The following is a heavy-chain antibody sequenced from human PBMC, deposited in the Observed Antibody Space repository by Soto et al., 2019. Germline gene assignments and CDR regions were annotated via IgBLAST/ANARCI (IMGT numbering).Heavy chain of an antibody. V-gene: IGHV1-69*02. CDR3: ARGQANWYFDL. Sequence: QVQLVQSGAEVKKPGSSVTVSCKASGGTFSSYTISWVRQAPGQGLEWMGRIIPILGIANYAQKFQGRVTITADKSTSTAYMELSSLRSEDTAVYYCARGQANWYFDLWGRGTLVTVSS. CDR2: IIPILGIA. CDR1: GGTFSSYT. J-gene: IGHJ2*01.